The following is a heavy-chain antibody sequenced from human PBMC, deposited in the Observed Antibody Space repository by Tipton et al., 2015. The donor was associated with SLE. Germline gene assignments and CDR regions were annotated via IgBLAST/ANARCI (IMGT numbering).Heavy chain of an antibody. CDR3: ARHPSSFDYYYYYYMDV. CDR1: GGSISNYY. J-gene: IGHJ6*03. Sequence: TLSLTCSVSGGSISNYYWSWIRQPAGKGLEWIGRIYRSGSTDYNTSLKSRVTMSVDTSRNRFSLKLTSVTAADTAVYYCARHPSSFDYYYYYYMDVWGKGTTVTVSS. CDR2: IYRSGST. V-gene: IGHV4-4*07.